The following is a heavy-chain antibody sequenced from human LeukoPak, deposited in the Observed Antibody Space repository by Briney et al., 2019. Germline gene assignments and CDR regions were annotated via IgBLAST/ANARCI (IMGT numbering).Heavy chain of an antibody. D-gene: IGHD6-6*01. Sequence: GESLKISCKGSGYSFTSYWIGWVRQMPGKGLEWMGLIYPGDSDTRYSPSFQGQVTISVDKSISTAYLQWSSLKASDTAMYYCARTKELVPGTFDIWGQGTMVTVSS. J-gene: IGHJ3*02. V-gene: IGHV5-51*01. CDR1: GYSFTSYW. CDR2: IYPGDSDT. CDR3: ARTKELVPGTFDI.